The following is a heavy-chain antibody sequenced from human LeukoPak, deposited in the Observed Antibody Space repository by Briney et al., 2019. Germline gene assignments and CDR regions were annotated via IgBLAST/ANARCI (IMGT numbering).Heavy chain of an antibody. J-gene: IGHJ6*02. Sequence: AASVTVSCKASGYTFTSYDINWVRQATGQGLEWMGWMNPNSGNTGYAQKFQGRVTMTRNTSISTAYMELSSLRSEDTAVYYCARRYYSNYVYYYYGMDVWGQGTTVTVSS. CDR2: MNPNSGNT. CDR3: ARRYYSNYVYYYYGMDV. CDR1: GYTFTSYD. V-gene: IGHV1-8*01. D-gene: IGHD4-4*01.